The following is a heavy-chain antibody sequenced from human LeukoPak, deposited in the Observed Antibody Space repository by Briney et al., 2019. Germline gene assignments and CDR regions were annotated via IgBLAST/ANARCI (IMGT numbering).Heavy chain of an antibody. CDR1: GFTFSSYW. J-gene: IGHJ4*02. V-gene: IGHV3-7*01. CDR2: IKQDGSEK. D-gene: IGHD3-10*01. CDR3: ARDVLLWFGELSPLYFDY. Sequence: AGGSLRLSCAASGFTFSSYWMSWVRQAPGKGLEWVANIKQDGSEKYYVDSVKGRFTISRDNAKNSLYLQMNSLRAEDTAVYYCARDVLLWFGELSPLYFDYWGQGTLVTVSS.